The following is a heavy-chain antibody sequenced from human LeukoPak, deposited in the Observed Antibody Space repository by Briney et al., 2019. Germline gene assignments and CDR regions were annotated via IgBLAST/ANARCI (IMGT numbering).Heavy chain of an antibody. CDR2: IYYSGST. CDR1: GYSISSGYY. Sequence: PSETLSLTCAVSGYSISSGYYWGWIRQHPGKGLEWIGSIYYSGSTYYNPSLKSRVTISVHTSKNQYSLKLRSVTAEDTAVYYCARHSPPYYDYVWGSYRRYYFDYWGQGTLVTVSS. D-gene: IGHD3-16*02. J-gene: IGHJ4*02. CDR3: ARHSPPYYDYVWGSYRRYYFDY. V-gene: IGHV4-38-2*01.